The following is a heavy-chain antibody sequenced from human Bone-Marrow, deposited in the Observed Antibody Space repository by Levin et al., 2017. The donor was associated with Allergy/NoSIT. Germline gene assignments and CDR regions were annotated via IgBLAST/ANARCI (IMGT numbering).Heavy chain of an antibody. Sequence: GESLKISCAASGFTFSNAWMSWVRQAPGKGLEWVGRIKSKTDGGTTDYAAPVKGRFTISRDDSKNTLYLQMNSLKTEDTAVYYCTTATAVVVVAATPLSDLLFDYWGQGTLVTVSS. D-gene: IGHD2-15*01. CDR1: GFTFSNAW. J-gene: IGHJ4*02. CDR3: TTATAVVVVAATPLSDLLFDY. CDR2: IKSKTDGGTT. V-gene: IGHV3-15*01.